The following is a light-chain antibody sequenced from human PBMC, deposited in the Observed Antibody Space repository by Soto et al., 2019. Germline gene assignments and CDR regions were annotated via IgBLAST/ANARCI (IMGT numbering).Light chain of an antibody. V-gene: IGLV1-44*01. CDR3: AAWDDFYV. CDR2: SNN. Sequence: QSVLTQPPSASGTPGQRVTISCSGSSSNIGSNTVNWYQQLPGTAPKLLIYSNNQRPSGVPDRFSGPKSGTSASLAISGLQSEDEADYYCAAWDDFYVFGTGTKVTVL. CDR1: SSNIGSNT. J-gene: IGLJ1*01.